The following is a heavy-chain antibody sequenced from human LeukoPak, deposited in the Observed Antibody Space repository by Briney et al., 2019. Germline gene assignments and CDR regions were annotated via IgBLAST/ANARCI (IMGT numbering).Heavy chain of an antibody. D-gene: IGHD3-3*01. V-gene: IGHV3-30*04. CDR2: ISYDGSNK. CDR1: GFTFSSYA. CDR3: ARDRLLTIFGVVPFNAFDI. J-gene: IGHJ3*02. Sequence: GGSLRLSCAASGFTFSSYAMHWVRQAPGKGLEWVAVISYDGSNKYYADSVKGRFTISRDNSKNTLYLQMNSLRAEDTAVYYCARDRLLTIFGVVPFNAFDIWGQGTMVTVSS.